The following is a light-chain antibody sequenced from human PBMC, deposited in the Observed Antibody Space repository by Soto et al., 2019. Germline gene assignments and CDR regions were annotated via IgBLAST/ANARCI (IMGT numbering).Light chain of an antibody. CDR1: QGIRND. CDR3: QKYNSALTST. J-gene: IGKJ1*01. V-gene: IGKV1-27*01. Sequence: DLQMTQSPSSLSASVGDRVTITCRASQGIRNDLGWYQQKPGKAPKRLIYAASTLQSGVPSRFSGSGSGTDFTLTISSLQPEDVATYYCQKYNSALTSTFGQGTKLDIK. CDR2: AAS.